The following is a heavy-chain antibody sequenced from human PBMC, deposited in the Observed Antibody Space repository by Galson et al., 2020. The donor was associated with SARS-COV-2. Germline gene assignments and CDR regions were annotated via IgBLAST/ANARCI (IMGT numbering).Heavy chain of an antibody. D-gene: IGHD1-26*01. CDR3: ARERGYGGELLLSNAFDI. J-gene: IGHJ3*02. Sequence: SETLSLTCTVSGGSISSYYWSWIRQPPGKGLEWIGYIYYSGSTNYNPSLKSRVTISVDTSKNQFSLKLSSVTAADTAVYYCARERGYGGELLLSNAFDIWGQGTMVTVSS. V-gene: IGHV4-59*01. CDR1: GGSISSYY. CDR2: IYYSGST.